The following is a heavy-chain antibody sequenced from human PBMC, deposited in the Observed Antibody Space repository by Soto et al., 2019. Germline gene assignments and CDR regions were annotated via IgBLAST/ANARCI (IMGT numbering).Heavy chain of an antibody. Sequence: SETLSLTCTVSGGSISSGDYYWSWKRQPPGRGLEWIGEIYHSGSTNYNPSLKSRVTISVDKSKNQFSLKLSSVTAADTAVYYCAREIVGATTGNYFDYWGQGTLVTVSS. D-gene: IGHD1-26*01. CDR1: GGSISSGDYY. CDR2: IYHSGST. J-gene: IGHJ4*02. CDR3: AREIVGATTGNYFDY. V-gene: IGHV4-39*07.